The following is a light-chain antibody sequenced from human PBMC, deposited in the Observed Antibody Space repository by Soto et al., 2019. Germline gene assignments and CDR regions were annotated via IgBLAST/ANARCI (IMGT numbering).Light chain of an antibody. CDR3: CSYAGSNTFA. Sequence: QSFLTQPPSASGSPGQSVTISCAGTSSDVGGYNYVSWYQEHPGKAPKVIIYEVSKRPSGVPDRFSGYKSGNTASLTVSGLQAEDEADYYCCSYAGSNTFAFGTGTKVTVL. V-gene: IGLV2-8*01. J-gene: IGLJ1*01. CDR1: SSDVGGYNY. CDR2: EVS.